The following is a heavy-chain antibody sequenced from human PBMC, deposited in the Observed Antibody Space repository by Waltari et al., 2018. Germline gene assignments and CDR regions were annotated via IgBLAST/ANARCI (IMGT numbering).Heavy chain of an antibody. J-gene: IGHJ2*01. CDR2: IIPIFGTA. D-gene: IGHD3-22*01. CDR1: GGTFSSYA. Sequence: QVQLVQSGAEVKKPGSSVKVSCKASGGTFSSYAISWVRQAPGQGLEWMGGIIPIFGTANYAQKFQVRVTITTDESTSTAYMELSSLRSEDTAVYYCARETYYYDSSGYYSYWYFDLWGRGTLVTVSS. CDR3: ARETYYYDSSGYYSYWYFDL. V-gene: IGHV1-69*05.